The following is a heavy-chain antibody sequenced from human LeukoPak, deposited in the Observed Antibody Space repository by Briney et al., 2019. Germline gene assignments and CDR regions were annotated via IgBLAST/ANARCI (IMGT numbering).Heavy chain of an antibody. CDR3: ARDVQPFDY. CDR2: IKQDGSEK. D-gene: IGHD2-2*01. Sequence: GGSLRLSCAASGFTFSSYSMNWVRQAPGKGLEWVANIKQDGSEKYYVDSVKGRFTISRDNAKNSLYLQMNSLRAEDTAVYYCARDVQPFDYWGQGTLVTVSS. CDR1: GFTFSSYS. V-gene: IGHV3-7*01. J-gene: IGHJ4*02.